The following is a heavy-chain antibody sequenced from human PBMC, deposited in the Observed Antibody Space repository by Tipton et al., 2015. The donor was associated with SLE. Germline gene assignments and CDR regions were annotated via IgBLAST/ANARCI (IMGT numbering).Heavy chain of an antibody. CDR2: IYHSGST. J-gene: IGHJ4*02. Sequence: TLSLTCAVSGGSISSSNWWSWVRQPPGKGLEWIGEIYHSGSTNYNPSLKSRVTISVDKSKNQFSLKLSSVTAADTAVYFCARVLRIAPAGTVTDWGQGTLVTVSS. V-gene: IGHV4-4*01. D-gene: IGHD6-13*01. CDR1: GGSISSSNW. CDR3: ARVLRIAPAGTVTD.